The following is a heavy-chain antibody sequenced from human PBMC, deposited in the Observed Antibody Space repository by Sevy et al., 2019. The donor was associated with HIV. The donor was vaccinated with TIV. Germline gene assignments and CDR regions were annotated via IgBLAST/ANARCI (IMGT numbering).Heavy chain of an antibody. CDR3: AKIRMSSSWYFFDY. V-gene: IGHV3-23*01. CDR1: GFTFSNYA. Sequence: GGSLRLSCAASGFTFSNYAMSWVRQAPGKGLEWVSAISGSGGSTYYADSVKGRFTISRDNSKNTLYLQMNSLRAEDTAVYYCAKIRMSSSWYFFDYWGQGTLVTVSS. J-gene: IGHJ4*02. CDR2: ISGSGGST. D-gene: IGHD6-13*01.